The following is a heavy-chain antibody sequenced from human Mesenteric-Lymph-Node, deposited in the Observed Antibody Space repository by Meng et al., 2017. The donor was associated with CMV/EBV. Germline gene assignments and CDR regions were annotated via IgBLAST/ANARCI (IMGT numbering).Heavy chain of an antibody. Sequence: GESLKISWAASGFTFSSYSMNWVRQTPGKGLEWVSAISGSGGSTYYADSVKGRFTISRDNCQNTLYLQMNSLRAEDTAVYYCAKGQSSSYFGMDVWGQGTTVTVSS. CDR2: ISGSGGST. J-gene: IGHJ6*02. CDR1: GFTFSSYS. D-gene: IGHD6-6*01. CDR3: AKGQSSSYFGMDV. V-gene: IGHV3-23*01.